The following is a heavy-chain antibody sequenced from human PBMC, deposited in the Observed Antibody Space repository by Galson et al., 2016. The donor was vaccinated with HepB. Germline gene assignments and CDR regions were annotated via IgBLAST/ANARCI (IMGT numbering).Heavy chain of an antibody. CDR2: IFITFGTS. J-gene: IGHJ6*02. D-gene: IGHD2-15*01. Sequence: SVKVSCKASGGNFNRYAFIWVRQAPGQGLEWLGGIFITFGTSNYAQKFQGRVTITADESTTTTFLELSDLRSDDTALYYCARVPRVVDYYYGMDVWGQGTTVIVSS. V-gene: IGHV1-69*13. CDR1: GGNFNRYA. CDR3: ARVPRVVDYYYGMDV.